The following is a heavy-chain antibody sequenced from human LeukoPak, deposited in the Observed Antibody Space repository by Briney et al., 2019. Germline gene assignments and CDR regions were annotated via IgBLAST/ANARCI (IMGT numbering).Heavy chain of an antibody. D-gene: IGHD6-19*01. CDR2: IYYSGST. J-gene: IGHJ4*02. CDR1: GGSISSYY. CDR3: ARARSIAVAGNYFDY. Sequence: SETLSLTCTVSGGSISSYYWSWIRQPPGKGLEWIGYIYYSGSTNYNPSLKSRVTISVDTSKNQFSLKLSSVTAADTAVYYCARARSIAVAGNYFDYWGQGTLVTVSS. V-gene: IGHV4-59*08.